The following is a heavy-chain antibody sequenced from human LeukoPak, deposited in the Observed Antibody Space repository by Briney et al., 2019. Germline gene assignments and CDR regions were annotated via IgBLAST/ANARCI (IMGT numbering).Heavy chain of an antibody. J-gene: IGHJ2*01. V-gene: IGHV4-59*01. D-gene: IGHD1-26*01. Sequence: SETLSLTCTVSGGSIGSYYWSWIRQPPGKGLEWIGYIYSSGSTNYNPSLKSRVTISLDTSKNQFSLKLSFVTAADTAMYYCARATYSRYWYFDPWGRGTLVTVSS. CDR3: ARATYSRYWYFDP. CDR2: IYSSGST. CDR1: GGSIGSYY.